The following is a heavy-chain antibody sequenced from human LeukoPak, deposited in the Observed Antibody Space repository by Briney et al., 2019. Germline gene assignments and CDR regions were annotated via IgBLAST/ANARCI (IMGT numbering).Heavy chain of an antibody. CDR3: ARYVDPYNISAHSFDI. V-gene: IGHV4-61*02. J-gene: IGHJ3*02. Sequence: SETLSLTCTVSGGSINGNSYVWNCIRQPAGKRLEWIERIYASGGTDYNPCLRSLLSMSIKRTSYQISLTLRPVTAADTAAYDCARYVDPYNISAHSFDIWGQGTVVTVSS. CDR2: IYASGGT. CDR1: GGSINGNSYV. D-gene: IGHD2/OR15-2a*01.